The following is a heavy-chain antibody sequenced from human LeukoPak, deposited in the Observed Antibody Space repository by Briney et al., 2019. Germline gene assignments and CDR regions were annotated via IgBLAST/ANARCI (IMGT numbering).Heavy chain of an antibody. CDR3: ARVVGSWYPYYYYYVMDV. V-gene: IGHV3-21*01. D-gene: IGHD6-13*01. Sequence: GGSLRLSRAASGFTFNTFNMNWVRQAPGKGLEWVSSITSGGDYIYYADSVKGRFTTSRDNAKNTLYLQMNSLRAEDTAVYYCARVVGSWYPYYYYYVMDVWGQGTTVTVSS. CDR1: GFTFNTFN. J-gene: IGHJ6*02. CDR2: ITSGGDYI.